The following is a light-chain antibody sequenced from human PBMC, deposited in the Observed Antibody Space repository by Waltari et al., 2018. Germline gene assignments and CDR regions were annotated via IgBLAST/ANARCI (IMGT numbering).Light chain of an antibody. CDR3: QHYVRLPVT. V-gene: IGKV3-20*01. Sequence: IVLTQSPGTLSLSPGERATPSCRASQTIRGSFAWYQQNPGQAPRLLIYGASSRAAGIPDRFSGSGSGTDFSLTISRLEPEDFAVYYCQHYVRLPVTFGRGTKVEIK. CDR1: QTIRGS. J-gene: IGKJ1*01. CDR2: GAS.